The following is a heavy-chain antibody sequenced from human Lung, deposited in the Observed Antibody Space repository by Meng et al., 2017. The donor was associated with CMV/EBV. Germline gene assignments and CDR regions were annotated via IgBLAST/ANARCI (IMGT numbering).Heavy chain of an antibody. V-gene: IGHV1-18*01. CDR2: ISAYNGNT. Sequence: ASXXVSCKASGYTFTSYGISWVRQAPGQGLEWMGWISAYNGNTNYAQKLQGRVTMTTDTSTSTAYMELRSLRSDDAAVYYCARDRRNYGMDVWGQGTTVTVSS. J-gene: IGHJ6*02. CDR3: ARDRRNYGMDV. CDR1: GYTFTSYG.